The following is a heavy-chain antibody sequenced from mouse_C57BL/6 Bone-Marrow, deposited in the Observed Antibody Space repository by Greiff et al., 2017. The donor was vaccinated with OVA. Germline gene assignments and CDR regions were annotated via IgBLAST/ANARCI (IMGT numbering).Heavy chain of an antibody. Sequence: EVKLVESGGGLVQPGGSLKLSCAASGFTFSDYGMAWVRQAPRKGPEWVAFISNLAYSIYYADTVTGRFTISRENAKNTLYLEMSSLRSEDTAMDYCARPVYYGNWYYFDYWGQGTTLTVSS. V-gene: IGHV5-15*01. D-gene: IGHD2-1*01. CDR2: ISNLAYSI. CDR3: ARPVYYGNWYYFDY. J-gene: IGHJ2*01. CDR1: GFTFSDYG.